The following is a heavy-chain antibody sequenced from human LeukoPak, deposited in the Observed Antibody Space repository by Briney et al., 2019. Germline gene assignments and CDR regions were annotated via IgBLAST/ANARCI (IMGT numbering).Heavy chain of an antibody. D-gene: IGHD5-12*01. V-gene: IGHV1-69*04. Sequence: SVKVSCKASGGTFSSYAISWVRQAPGQGLEWMGRIIPILGIANYAQKFQGRVTITADKSTSTAYMELSSLRSEDTAVYYCARARWWLRSWYYFDYWGQGTLVTVSS. CDR1: GGTFSSYA. CDR3: ARARWWLRSWYYFDY. CDR2: IIPILGIA. J-gene: IGHJ4*02.